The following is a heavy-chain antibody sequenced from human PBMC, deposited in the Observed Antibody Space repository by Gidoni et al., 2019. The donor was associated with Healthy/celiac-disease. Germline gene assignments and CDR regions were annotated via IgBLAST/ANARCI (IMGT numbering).Heavy chain of an antibody. J-gene: IGHJ4*02. Sequence: QVQLVQSGAEVKKPGASVKVSCKASGYTFTSYDINWVRQASGQGLEWMGWMNPNSGHTGHAQKFQGRVTMTRNTSISTAYMVLSSLRSEDTAVYYCASGYFSGGSCYRGFYWGQGPLVTVSS. V-gene: IGHV1-8*01. CDR1: GYTFTSYD. CDR3: ASGYFSGGSCYRGFY. D-gene: IGHD2-15*01. CDR2: MNPNSGHT.